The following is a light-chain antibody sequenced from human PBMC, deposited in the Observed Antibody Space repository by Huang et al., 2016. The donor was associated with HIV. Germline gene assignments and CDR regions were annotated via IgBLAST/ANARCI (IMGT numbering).Light chain of an antibody. Sequence: EIVMTQSPVTLSVSPGERATLSCRASQSVGTNLAWYQQKPGQAPRRLIYGASTRATGIPDRFSGSGSGTDFTLAISSLQFEDFALYYCQQYDNWRSYTFGQGTKLEIK. CDR2: GAS. V-gene: IGKV3-15*01. CDR1: QSVGTN. J-gene: IGKJ2*01. CDR3: QQYDNWRSYT.